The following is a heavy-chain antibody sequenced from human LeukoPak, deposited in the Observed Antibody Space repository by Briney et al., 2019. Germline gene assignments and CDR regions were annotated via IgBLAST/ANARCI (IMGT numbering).Heavy chain of an antibody. CDR2: IHYSGST. CDR1: GGSISSYY. J-gene: IGHJ4*02. V-gene: IGHV4-59*01. D-gene: IGHD6-13*01. CDR3: ARRVYSSSWSYYFDY. Sequence: SETLSLTCTVSGGSISSYYWSWIRQPPGRGLEWIGSIHYSGSTSYNPSLKSRVTISVDTSKSQYSLKLSSVTPADTAVYYCARRVYSSSWSYYFDYRGQGTLVTVSS.